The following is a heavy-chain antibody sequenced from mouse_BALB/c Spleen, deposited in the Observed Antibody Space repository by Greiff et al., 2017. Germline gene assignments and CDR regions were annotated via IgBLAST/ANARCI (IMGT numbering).Heavy chain of an antibody. V-gene: IGHV14-3*02. Sequence: VHVKQSGAELVKPGASVKLSCTASGFNIKDTYMHWVKQRPEQGLEWIGRIDPANGNTKYDPKFQGKATITADTSSNTAYLQLSSLTSEDTAVYYCARLRDYSLDYWGQGTTLTVSS. CDR1: GFNIKDTY. CDR2: IDPANGNT. CDR3: ARLRDYSLDY. J-gene: IGHJ2*01. D-gene: IGHD1-1*01.